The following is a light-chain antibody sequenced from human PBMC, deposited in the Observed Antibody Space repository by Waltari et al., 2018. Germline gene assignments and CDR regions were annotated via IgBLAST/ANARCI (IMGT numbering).Light chain of an antibody. V-gene: IGLV2-11*01. CDR2: DVN. J-gene: IGLJ3*02. Sequence: HSALTQPRSVSGSPGQSVTISCTGSSSDVGRYNYVSWYQQHPGKAPKGMIHDVNHRPSGVPDRFSGSKSGNTASLTISGLQAEDEADYYCFSYAGSPWVFGGGTKLTVL. CDR1: SSDVGRYNY. CDR3: FSYAGSPWV.